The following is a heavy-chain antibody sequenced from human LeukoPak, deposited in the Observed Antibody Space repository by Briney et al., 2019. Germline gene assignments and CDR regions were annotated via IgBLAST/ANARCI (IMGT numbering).Heavy chain of an antibody. CDR2: IYYSGST. Sequence: SETLSLTCTVSGGSLTSYYWSWIRQPPGKGLEWIGYIYYSGSTNYNPSLKSRVTISVDTSKNQFSLKLSSVTAADTAVYYCARSGGSTVTTRYFDLWGRGTLVTVSS. J-gene: IGHJ2*01. D-gene: IGHD4-17*01. CDR1: GGSLTSYY. V-gene: IGHV4-59*08. CDR3: ARSGGSTVTTRYFDL.